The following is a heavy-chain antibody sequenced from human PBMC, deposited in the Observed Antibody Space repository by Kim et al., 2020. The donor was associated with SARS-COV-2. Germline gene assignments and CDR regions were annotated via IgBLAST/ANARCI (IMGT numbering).Heavy chain of an antibody. CDR1: GGSFSGYY. CDR3: ARGLGPTRIYNYYGSGSYYPNKYYFDY. Sequence: TLSLTCAVYGGSFSGYYWSWIRQPPGKGLEWIGEINHSGSTNYNPSLKSRVTISVDTSKNQFSLKLSSVTAADTAVYYCARGLGPTRIYNYYGSGSYYPNKYYFDYWGQGTLVTVSS. CDR2: INHSGST. V-gene: IGHV4-34*01. D-gene: IGHD3-10*01. J-gene: IGHJ4*02.